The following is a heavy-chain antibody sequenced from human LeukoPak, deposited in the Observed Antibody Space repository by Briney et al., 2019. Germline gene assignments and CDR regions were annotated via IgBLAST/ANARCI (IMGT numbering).Heavy chain of an antibody. Sequence: SETLSLTCAVCGGSFSGYYWSWIRQPPGKGLEWIGEIDHSGRTNSTASLKSRVTISVDMSKNQFSLRLSSVTAADTAVYYCARKSIAVGGRKPYESWDQGSLVTVSS. CDR2: IDHSGRT. CDR1: GGSFSGYY. CDR3: ARKSIAVGGRKPYES. V-gene: IGHV4-34*01. D-gene: IGHD6-13*01. J-gene: IGHJ5*02.